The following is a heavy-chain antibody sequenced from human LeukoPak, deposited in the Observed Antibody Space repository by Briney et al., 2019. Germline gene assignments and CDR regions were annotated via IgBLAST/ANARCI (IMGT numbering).Heavy chain of an antibody. CDR3: ARLAYSSSWLFDY. J-gene: IGHJ4*02. D-gene: IGHD6-13*01. CDR1: GFTFSTYN. CDR2: ISSGSSTI. Sequence: GGSLRLSCAASGFTFSTYNMNWVRQAPGKGLEWVSYISSGSSTINYADSVKGRFTISRDNAKNSLYLQMNSLGDEDTAVYYCARLAYSSSWLFDYWGQGTLVTVSS. V-gene: IGHV3-48*02.